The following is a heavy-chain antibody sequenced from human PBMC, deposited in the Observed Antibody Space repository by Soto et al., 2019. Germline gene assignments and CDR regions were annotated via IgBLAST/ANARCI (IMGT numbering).Heavy chain of an antibody. CDR3: ARDLLGSQYYDSSGYSPGAFDI. D-gene: IGHD3-22*01. V-gene: IGHV1-2*04. J-gene: IGHJ3*02. Sequence: GASVKVSCKASGYTFTGYYIHWVRQAPGQRLEWMGWINPNSGGTNYAQKFQGWVTMTRDTSISTAYMELSRLRSDDTAVYYCARDLLGSQYYDSSGYSPGAFDIWGQGTMVTVSS. CDR1: GYTFTGYY. CDR2: INPNSGGT.